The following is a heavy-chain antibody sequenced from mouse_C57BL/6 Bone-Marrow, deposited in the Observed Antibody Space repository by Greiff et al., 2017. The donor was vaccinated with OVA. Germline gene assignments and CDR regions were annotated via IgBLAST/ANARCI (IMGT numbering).Heavy chain of an antibody. CDR1: GFNIKDDY. D-gene: IGHD2-5*01. CDR3: TPAYYSNYRFAY. J-gene: IGHJ3*01. CDR2: IDPENGDT. Sequence: VQLKQSGAELVRPGASVKLSCTASGFNIKDDYMHWVKQRPEQGLEWIGWIDPENGDTEYASKFQGKATITADTSSNTAYLQLSSLTSEDTAVYYCTPAYYSNYRFAYWGQGTLVTVSA. V-gene: IGHV14-4*01.